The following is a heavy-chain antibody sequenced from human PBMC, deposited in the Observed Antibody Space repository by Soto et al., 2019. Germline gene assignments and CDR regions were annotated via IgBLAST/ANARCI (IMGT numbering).Heavy chain of an antibody. CDR2: IIPIFGTA. Sequence: SVKVSCKASGGTFSSYALSWVRQAPGQGLEWMGGIIPIFGTANYAQKFQGRVTITADESTSTAYMELSSLRSEDTAVYYCARVPDAVAGSDYWGQGTLVTVSS. CDR3: ARVPDAVAGSDY. J-gene: IGHJ4*02. V-gene: IGHV1-69*13. D-gene: IGHD6-19*01. CDR1: GGTFSSYA.